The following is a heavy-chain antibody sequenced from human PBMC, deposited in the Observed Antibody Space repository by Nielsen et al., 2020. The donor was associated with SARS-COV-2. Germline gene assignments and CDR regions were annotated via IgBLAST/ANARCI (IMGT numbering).Heavy chain of an antibody. CDR1: GFTFKNYA. Sequence: GESLKISCAASGFTFKNYAMSWVRQAPGKGLEWVSAISGSGEKTYYTDAVKGRFTISRDNSKNTLYLQMNSLRAEDTAVYYCATVIAAAGTEDFDYWGQGTLVTVSS. CDR3: ATVIAAAGTEDFDY. CDR2: ISGSGEKT. J-gene: IGHJ4*02. D-gene: IGHD6-13*01. V-gene: IGHV3-23*01.